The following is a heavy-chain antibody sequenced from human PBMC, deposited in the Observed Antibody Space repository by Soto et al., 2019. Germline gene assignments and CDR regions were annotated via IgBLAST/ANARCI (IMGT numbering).Heavy chain of an antibody. CDR2: IFYSGST. D-gene: IGHD6-13*01. Sequence: QLQLQESGPGLVKPSETLSLTCTVSGGSISSSSYYWGWIRQPQGKGLEWIANIFYSGSTFYNPSRKRRVAKSVDTSKKQFSLKLISVTAADAAVYYCARARIAAAGISWFDPWGQGTLVTVSS. J-gene: IGHJ5*02. CDR1: GGSISSSSYY. CDR3: ARARIAAAGISWFDP. V-gene: IGHV4-39*01.